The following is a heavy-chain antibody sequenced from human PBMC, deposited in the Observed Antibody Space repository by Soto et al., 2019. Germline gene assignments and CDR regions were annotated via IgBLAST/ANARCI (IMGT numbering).Heavy chain of an antibody. Sequence: HPWGSLRLSCAASGFTVSSYAMHWVRQGPGKGLEWVAVISYDGSNKYYADSVKGRFTISRDNSKNTLYLQMNSLRAEDTAVYYCARATCGYSYGRCYFDYWGQGTLVTVSS. CDR1: GFTVSSYA. CDR3: ARATCGYSYGRCYFDY. D-gene: IGHD5-18*01. V-gene: IGHV3-30-3*01. J-gene: IGHJ4*02. CDR2: ISYDGSNK.